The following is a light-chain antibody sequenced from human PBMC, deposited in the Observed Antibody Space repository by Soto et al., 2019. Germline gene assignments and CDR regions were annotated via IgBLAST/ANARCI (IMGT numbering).Light chain of an antibody. J-gene: IGKJ2*01. CDR1: QRVLYSCNNKNY. CDR3: QQWSNTPYT. Sequence: DIVITQTTLSLSVTPGQPAPISCKSSQRVLYSCNNKNYLAWYQQKPGQPPKLLIYWASTRESGVPDRFSGSGSGTDFTLTISSLQAEDVAVYYCQQWSNTPYTFGQGTKVDI. V-gene: IGKV4-1*01. CDR2: WAS.